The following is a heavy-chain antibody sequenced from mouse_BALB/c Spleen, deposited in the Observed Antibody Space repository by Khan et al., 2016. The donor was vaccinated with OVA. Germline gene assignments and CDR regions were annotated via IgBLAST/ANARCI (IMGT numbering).Heavy chain of an antibody. CDR2: ISDGTTYI. D-gene: IGHD2-13*01. J-gene: IGHJ3*01. V-gene: IGHV5-4*02. CDR3: TRGYYGDPLAY. CDR1: GFTFSDYY. Sequence: EVELVESGGGLVKPGGSLKLSCAASGFTFSDYYMYWVRQTPEKRLEWVATISDGTTYIYYPDNVKGRFTISRDNAKNNLYLQMSSLKSEDTAMYYCTRGYYGDPLAYWGQGTLVTVSA.